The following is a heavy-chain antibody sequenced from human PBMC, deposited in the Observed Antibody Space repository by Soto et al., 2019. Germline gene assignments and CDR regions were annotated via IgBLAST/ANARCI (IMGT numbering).Heavy chain of an antibody. CDR2: IGTAGDT. CDR3: ARDRLIFGTTGTGSFNYYYGMDV. Sequence: GGSLRLSCAASGFTFSSYDMHWVRQATGKGLEWVSAIGTAGDTYYPGSVKGRFTISRENAKNSLYLQMNSLRAEDTAVYYCARDRLIFGTTGTGSFNYYYGMDVWGQGTTVTVSS. D-gene: IGHD1-1*01. CDR1: GFTFSSYD. J-gene: IGHJ6*02. V-gene: IGHV3-13*01.